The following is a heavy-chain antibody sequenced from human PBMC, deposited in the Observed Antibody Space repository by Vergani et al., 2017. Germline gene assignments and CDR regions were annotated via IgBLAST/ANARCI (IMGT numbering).Heavy chain of an antibody. CDR2: IYSGGST. CDR3: ARSGVDIVATLWGDYGDYNPGWFDP. CDR1: GFTVSSNY. Sequence: EVQLVESGGGLIQPGGSLRLSCAASGFTVSSNYMSWVRQPPWKGLELVSVIYSGGSTYYADSVKGRFTISRANSKNTLSLQMNSLRAEDTAVYYCARSGVDIVATLWGDYGDYNPGWFDPWGQGTLVTVSA. D-gene: IGHD4-17*01. J-gene: IGHJ5*02. V-gene: IGHV3-53*01.